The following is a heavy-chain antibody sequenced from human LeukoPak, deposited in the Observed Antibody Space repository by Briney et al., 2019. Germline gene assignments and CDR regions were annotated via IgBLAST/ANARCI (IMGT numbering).Heavy chain of an antibody. Sequence: GGSLRLSCAASGFTFSSYAMAWVRQAPGKGLEWGSAISSSGDNTYYADSVKGRFTISRDNSKNTLYLQMNSLRAEDTAVYYCAAGYCSGGSCYLPFWGQGTLVTVSS. CDR2: ISSSGDNT. V-gene: IGHV3-23*01. J-gene: IGHJ4*02. CDR3: AAGYCSGGSCYLPF. CDR1: GFTFSSYA. D-gene: IGHD2-15*01.